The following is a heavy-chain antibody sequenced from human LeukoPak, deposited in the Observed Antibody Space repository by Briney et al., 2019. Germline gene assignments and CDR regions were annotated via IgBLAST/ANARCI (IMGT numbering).Heavy chain of an antibody. Sequence: PGGSLRLSCAASGFSFSDFHMTWIRQAPGKGLDWVSHISNTGNRVDYADSVKGRFSISRDNAKKSVYLQMNNLRGEDTAVYYCARSVGYGVRGVILSFDNWGQGILVTVSA. CDR3: ARSVGYGVRGVILSFDN. CDR2: ISNTGNRV. D-gene: IGHD3-10*01. V-gene: IGHV3-11*04. J-gene: IGHJ4*02. CDR1: GFSFSDFH.